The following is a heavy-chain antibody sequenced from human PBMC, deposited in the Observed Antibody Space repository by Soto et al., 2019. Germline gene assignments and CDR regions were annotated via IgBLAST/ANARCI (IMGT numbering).Heavy chain of an antibody. D-gene: IGHD6-19*01. Sequence: EVQVLESGGGLVQPGGSLRLSCAASGFTFSSYAMSWVRQAPGKGLEWVSAISGSGGSTYYADSVKGRFTISRDNSKNTLYLQMNSLRAEDTAVYYWAKDQQQWLAWRYWGQGTLATVSS. J-gene: IGHJ4*02. CDR2: ISGSGGST. CDR1: GFTFSSYA. V-gene: IGHV3-23*01. CDR3: AKDQQQWLAWRY.